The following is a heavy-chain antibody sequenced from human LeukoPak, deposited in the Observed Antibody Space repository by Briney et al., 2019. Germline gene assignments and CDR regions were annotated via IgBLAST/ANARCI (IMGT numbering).Heavy chain of an antibody. CDR1: GFTFSSYS. V-gene: IGHV3-21*01. D-gene: IGHD3-9*01. CDR3: ASSPVLRYFDWLYYFDY. Sequence: GGSLRLSCAASGFTFSSYSMNWVRQAPGKGLEWVSSISSSSSYIYYADSVKGRFTISRDNAKNSLYLQMNSLRAEDTAVYYCASSPVLRYFDWLYYFDYWGQGTLVTVSS. J-gene: IGHJ4*02. CDR2: ISSSSSYI.